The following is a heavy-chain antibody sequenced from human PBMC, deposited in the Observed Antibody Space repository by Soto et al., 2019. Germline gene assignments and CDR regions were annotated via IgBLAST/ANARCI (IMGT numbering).Heavy chain of an antibody. Sequence: EEKLLESGGGSVQPGGSLRLSCAASGFTFSNYWMHWVRQAPGKGLVWVSRINIDGSGTTYADSVKGRFTISRDNAKNTVFLEMKNLRAEDTAVYFCARDSHAPHVWGQGTTVTVSS. CDR3: ARDSHAPHV. V-gene: IGHV3-74*03. J-gene: IGHJ6*02. CDR2: INIDGSGT. CDR1: GFTFSNYW.